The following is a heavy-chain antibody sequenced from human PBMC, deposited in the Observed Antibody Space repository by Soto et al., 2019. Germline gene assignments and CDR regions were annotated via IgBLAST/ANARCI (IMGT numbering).Heavy chain of an antibody. V-gene: IGHV3-74*01. J-gene: IGHJ4*02. CDR2: IDHDGPT. Sequence: EVQLVESGGGLVQPGGSLRLSCAGSGFIFSNYWMHWVRQAPGKGLEWVSRIDHDGPTDYADSVRGRFIISRDNAENTLYLQMNSLSPDDTAVYYCVRDSHGDYWGQGTLVTVSS. CDR3: VRDSHGDY. CDR1: GFIFSNYW.